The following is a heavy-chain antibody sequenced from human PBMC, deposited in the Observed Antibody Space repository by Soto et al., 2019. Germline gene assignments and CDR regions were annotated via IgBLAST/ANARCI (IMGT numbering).Heavy chain of an antibody. CDR2: IYYSGST. J-gene: IGHJ5*02. D-gene: IGHD1-26*01. CDR1: GGSISSGDYY. V-gene: IGHV4-30-4*01. CDR3: ARGLGVGATTTEDWFDP. Sequence: QVQLQESGPGLVKPSQTLSLTCTVSGGSISSGDYYWSWIRQPPGKGMEWIGYIYYSGSTYYNPSLRSRVTISVESSKNQFSPKLSSVTAADTGVYYCARGLGVGATTTEDWFDPWGQGTLVTVSS.